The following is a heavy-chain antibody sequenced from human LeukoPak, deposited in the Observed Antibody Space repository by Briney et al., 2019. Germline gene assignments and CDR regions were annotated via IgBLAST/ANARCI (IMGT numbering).Heavy chain of an antibody. CDR3: ARLPPGSTVGFDY. D-gene: IGHD4-17*01. Sequence: GGSLRLSCAASGFTVSSNYMSWVRQAPGKGLEGVSVIYSGGSTYYADSVKGRFTISRDNSKNTLYLQMNSLRAEDTAVYYCARLPPGSTVGFDYWGQGTLVTVSS. V-gene: IGHV3-53*01. J-gene: IGHJ4*02. CDR2: IYSGGST. CDR1: GFTVSSNY.